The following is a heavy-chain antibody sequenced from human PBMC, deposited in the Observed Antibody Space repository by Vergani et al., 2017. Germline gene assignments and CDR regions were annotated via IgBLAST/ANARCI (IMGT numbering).Heavy chain of an antibody. Sequence: QVQLVQSGAEVKKPGSSVKVSCKASGGTFSSYAISWVRQAPGQGLEWMGRIIPIFGTANYAQKFQGRVTITADESTSTAYMELSSLRAEDTAVYYCAKDYLEWLFGQTPGAFDIWGQGTMVTVSS. CDR2: IIPIFGTA. J-gene: IGHJ3*02. V-gene: IGHV1-69*18. CDR1: GGTFSSYA. D-gene: IGHD3-3*01. CDR3: AKDYLEWLFGQTPGAFDI.